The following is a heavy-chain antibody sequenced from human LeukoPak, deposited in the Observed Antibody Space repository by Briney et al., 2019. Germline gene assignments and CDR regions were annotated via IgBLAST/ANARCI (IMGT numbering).Heavy chain of an antibody. Sequence: ASVKVSCKASGYTFTNFDINWVRQATGQGLEWMGWMNPNTGNAGYAQKFQDRVTITWDASISTAYMELRSLRSDDTAVYYCARDSPLWFGDNYYYYGMDVWGQGTTVTVSS. J-gene: IGHJ6*02. CDR1: GYTFTNFD. CDR3: ARDSPLWFGDNYYYYGMDV. V-gene: IGHV1-8*03. D-gene: IGHD3-10*01. CDR2: MNPNTGNA.